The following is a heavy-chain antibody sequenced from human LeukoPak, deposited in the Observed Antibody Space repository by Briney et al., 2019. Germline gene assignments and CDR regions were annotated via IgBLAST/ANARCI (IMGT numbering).Heavy chain of an antibody. CDR3: ARDKVRYFDWFHLGYYMDV. V-gene: IGHV4-34*01. CDR2: INHSGST. D-gene: IGHD3-9*01. CDR1: GGSFSGYY. Sequence: PSETLSLTCAVYGGSFSGYYWSWIRQPPGKGLEWIGEINHSGSTNYNPSLKSRVTISVDTSKNQFSLKLSSVTAADTAVYYCARDKVRYFDWFHLGYYMDVWGKGTTVTVSS. J-gene: IGHJ6*03.